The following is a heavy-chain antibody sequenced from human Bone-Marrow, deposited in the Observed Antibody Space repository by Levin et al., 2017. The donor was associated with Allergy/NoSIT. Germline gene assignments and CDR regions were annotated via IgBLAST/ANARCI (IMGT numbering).Heavy chain of an antibody. V-gene: IGHV3-21*01. CDR2: ISSSSSYI. D-gene: IGHD2-15*01. CDR1: GFTFSSYS. CDR3: ARAGVVVAAIYYFDY. Sequence: GGSLRLSCAASGFTFSSYSMNWVRQAPGKGLEWVSSISSSSSYIYYADSVKGRFTISRDNAKNSLYLQMNSLRAEDTAVYYCARAGVVVAAIYYFDYWGQGTLVTVSS. J-gene: IGHJ4*02.